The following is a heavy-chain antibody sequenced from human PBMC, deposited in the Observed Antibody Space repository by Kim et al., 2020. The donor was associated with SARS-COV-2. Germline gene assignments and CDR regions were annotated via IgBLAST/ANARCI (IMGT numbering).Heavy chain of an antibody. D-gene: IGHD3-22*01. J-gene: IGHJ3*02. V-gene: IGHV4-59*13. Sequence: SETLSLTCTVSGGSISNYYWSWIRQPPGKGLEWIGYIYYSVNTNYNPSLKSRVTISVDTSKSQFSLRLTSATAADTAVYYCTRSAVVAGGAFDIWVQGTLVTVSS. CDR3: TRSAVVAGGAFDI. CDR1: GGSISNYY. CDR2: IYYSVNT.